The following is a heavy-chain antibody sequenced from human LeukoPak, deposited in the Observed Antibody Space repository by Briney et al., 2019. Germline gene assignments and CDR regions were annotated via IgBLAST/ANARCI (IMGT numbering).Heavy chain of an antibody. CDR3: ARVADHIVATIWFDY. CDR1: GFTFSRYN. J-gene: IGHJ4*02. D-gene: IGHD5-12*01. Sequence: GGSLRLSCAASGFTFSRYNVNWVRQAPGKGLEWVSSISSSSTNIYYADSVKGRFTISRDNAKNSLYLQMNSLRVEDTAVYYCARVADHIVATIWFDYWGQGTLVTVSS. V-gene: IGHV3-21*01. CDR2: ISSSSTNI.